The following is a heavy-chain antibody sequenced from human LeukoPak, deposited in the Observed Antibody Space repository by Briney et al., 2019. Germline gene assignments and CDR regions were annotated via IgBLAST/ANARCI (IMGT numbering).Heavy chain of an antibody. D-gene: IGHD4-23*01. CDR1: GFTFSSSW. CDR3: ARDYGGSSPFDY. J-gene: IGHJ4*02. Sequence: GGSLRLSCAASGFTFSSSWMTWVRQAPGKGLEWLANIKGDGSDKNYVDSVKGRFTISRDNAKNSLYLQMNSLRAEDTAVYYCARDYGGSSPFDYWGQGTLVTVSS. V-gene: IGHV3-7*01. CDR2: IKGDGSDK.